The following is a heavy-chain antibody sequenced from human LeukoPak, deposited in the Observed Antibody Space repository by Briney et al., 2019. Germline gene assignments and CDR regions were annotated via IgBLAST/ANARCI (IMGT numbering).Heavy chain of an antibody. J-gene: IGHJ3*02. Sequence: PAETLSLTCTVSGGSISSYCWSWIRQPPGKGLEWIAYIYYSGSTNYNPSLKSRVTISVNTSKNHFSLQLSSVTAADTAVYYCARDLQHYDILTGYSPGAFDIWGQGTMVTVSS. V-gene: IGHV4-59*01. CDR1: GGSISSYC. CDR2: IYYSGST. CDR3: ARDLQHYDILTGYSPGAFDI. D-gene: IGHD3-9*01.